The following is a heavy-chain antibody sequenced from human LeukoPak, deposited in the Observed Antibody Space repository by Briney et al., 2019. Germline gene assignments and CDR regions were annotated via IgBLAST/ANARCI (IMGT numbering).Heavy chain of an antibody. D-gene: IGHD6-13*01. J-gene: IGHJ5*02. CDR2: IYYSGST. V-gene: IGHV4-59*12. CDR1: GGSISSYY. CDR3: ARGSAAAADADP. Sequence: PSETLSLTCTVSGGSISSYYWSWIRQPPGKGLEWIGYIYYSGSTYYNPSLKSRVTISVDTSKNQFSLKLSSVTAADTAVYYCARGSAAAADADPWGQGTLVTVSS.